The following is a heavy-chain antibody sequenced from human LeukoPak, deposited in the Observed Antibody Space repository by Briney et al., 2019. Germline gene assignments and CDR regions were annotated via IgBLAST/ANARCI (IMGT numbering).Heavy chain of an antibody. J-gene: IGHJ4*02. V-gene: IGHV3-23*01. CDR3: AKDRFRLDLTSFDY. CDR2: ISGTGGST. Sequence: GGSLRLSCAASGFTFSDYYMSWIRQAPGKGLEWVSGISGTGGSTYYADSVKGRFTISRDNSKNRLYMQMNSLRAEDTAIYFCAKDRFRLDLTSFDYWGQGTLVTVSS. CDR1: GFTFSDYY. D-gene: IGHD1-1*01.